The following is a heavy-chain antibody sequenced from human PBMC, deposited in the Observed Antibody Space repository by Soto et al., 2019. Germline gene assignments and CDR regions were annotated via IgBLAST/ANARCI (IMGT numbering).Heavy chain of an antibody. Sequence: SETLSLTCGVSGGTVASSHWWSWVRQSPGRGLEWIGNVYHTGDTNFNPSLQSRATFSVDKSNNQFSLRLTSVTAADTAVYFCAREIVTAGGNNYFDPWGPGTLVTVSS. CDR1: GGTVASSHW. D-gene: IGHD2-21*02. CDR3: AREIVTAGGNNYFDP. V-gene: IGHV4-4*02. J-gene: IGHJ5*02. CDR2: VYHTGDT.